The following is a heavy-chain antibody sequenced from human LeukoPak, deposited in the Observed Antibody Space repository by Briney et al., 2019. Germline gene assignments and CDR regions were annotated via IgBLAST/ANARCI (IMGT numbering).Heavy chain of an antibody. Sequence: PGGSLRLSSAASGFSFSTYGMHWVRQAPGKGLEWVAVISYDGSNKYYADSVKGRFTISRDNSKNTLYLQMNSLRAEDAAVYYCAKGSYYDSSGYSLLGYWGQGTLVTVSS. CDR3: AKGSYYDSSGYSLLGY. D-gene: IGHD3-22*01. CDR1: GFSFSTYG. J-gene: IGHJ4*02. CDR2: ISYDGSNK. V-gene: IGHV3-30*18.